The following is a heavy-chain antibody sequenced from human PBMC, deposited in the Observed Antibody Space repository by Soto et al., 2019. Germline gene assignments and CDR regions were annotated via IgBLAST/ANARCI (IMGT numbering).Heavy chain of an antibody. Sequence: KVSCKASGGTFSSYAISWVRQAPGQGLEWMGGIIPIFGTANYAQKFQGRVTITADKSTSTAYMELSSLRSEDTAVYYCARYKERIPMVRGEPRGMAVWGQGTTVTV. CDR1: GGTFSSYA. J-gene: IGHJ6*01. V-gene: IGHV1-69*06. CDR2: IIPIFGTA. D-gene: IGHD3-10*01. CDR3: ARYKERIPMVRGEPRGMAV.